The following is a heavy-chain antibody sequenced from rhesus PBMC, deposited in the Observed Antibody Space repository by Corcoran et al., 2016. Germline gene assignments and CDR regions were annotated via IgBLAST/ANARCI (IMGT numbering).Heavy chain of an antibody. CDR1: GYSISSGYY. CDR3: ARVAAAADY. D-gene: IGHD6-25*01. V-gene: IGHV4-99*01. J-gene: IGHJ4*01. CDR2: ISGSSGST. Sequence: QVQLQESDPGLVKPSETLSLTCAVSGYSISSGYYWGWIRQPPGKGLEYIGYISGSSGSTYYNPSLKSRVTISKDTSKTQFSLKLSSVTAAGTAVYYCARVAAAADYWGQGVLVTVSS.